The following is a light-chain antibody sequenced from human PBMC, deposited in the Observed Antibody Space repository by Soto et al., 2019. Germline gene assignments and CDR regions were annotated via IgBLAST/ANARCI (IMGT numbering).Light chain of an antibody. V-gene: IGLV2-14*01. Sequence: QSVLTQPASVSGSPGQSITLSCTGTSSDVGFFNYVSWYQQYPGKAPKLIIYEVTNRPSGVSIRFSGSKSGNTASLTISGLQAEDEADYYCCSYRSVNTVVFGRGTKLTVL. CDR2: EVT. CDR1: SSDVGFFNY. J-gene: IGLJ2*01. CDR3: CSYRSVNTVV.